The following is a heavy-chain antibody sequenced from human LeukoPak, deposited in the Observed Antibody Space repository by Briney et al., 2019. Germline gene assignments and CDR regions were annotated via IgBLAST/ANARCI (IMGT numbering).Heavy chain of an antibody. J-gene: IGHJ5*02. CDR2: INAGNGNT. CDR3: AREGYCSGGSCYINWFDP. V-gene: IGHV1-3*01. CDR1: GYTFTSYA. D-gene: IGHD2-15*01. Sequence: ASVKVSCKASGYTFTSYAMHWVRQAPGQRLEWMGWINAGNGNTKYSQKFQGRVTITRDTSASTAYMELSSLRSEDTAVYYCAREGYCSGGSCYINWFDPWGRGTLVTVSS.